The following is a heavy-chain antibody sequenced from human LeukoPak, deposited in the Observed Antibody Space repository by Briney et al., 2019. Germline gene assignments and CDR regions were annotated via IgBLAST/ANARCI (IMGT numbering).Heavy chain of an antibody. V-gene: IGHV3-48*01. CDR3: AKNAARAYYDSSGYYPWNYYYYYYMDV. D-gene: IGHD3-22*01. J-gene: IGHJ6*03. CDR2: ISSSSSTM. Sequence: GGSLRLSCAASGFTFSSYSMNWVRQAPGKGLEWVSYISSSSSTMYYADSVKGRFSISRDNAKNSLYLQMNSLRAEDTAVYYCAKNAARAYYDSSGYYPWNYYYYYYMDVWGKGTTVTISS. CDR1: GFTFSSYS.